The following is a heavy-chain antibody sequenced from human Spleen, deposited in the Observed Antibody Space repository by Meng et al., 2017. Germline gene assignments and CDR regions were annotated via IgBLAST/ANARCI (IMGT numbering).Heavy chain of an antibody. CDR1: GGSMSSGNYY. J-gene: IGHJ4*02. V-gene: IGHV4-30-4*01. CDR3: ARGRFVQRLFDY. D-gene: IGHD6-25*01. CDR2: IHHSGSA. Sequence: QVQLQESGPGLVEPSQTLSLTCTVSGGSMSSGNYYWSWIRQPPGKGLEWIGYIHHSGSAYYNPSLKSRVSISVDTSKNQFSLKLSSVTAADTAVYYCARGRFVQRLFDYWGQGTLVTVSS.